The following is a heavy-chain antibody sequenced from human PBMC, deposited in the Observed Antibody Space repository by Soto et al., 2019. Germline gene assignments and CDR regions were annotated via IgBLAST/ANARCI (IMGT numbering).Heavy chain of an antibody. J-gene: IGHJ6*02. D-gene: IGHD2-2*01. V-gene: IGHV4-31*03. Sequence: TLSLTCTVSGGSISSGGYYWSWIRQHPGKGLEWIGYIYYSGSTYYNPSLKSRVTISVDTSKNQFSLKLSSVTAADTAVYYCAMSGYCSSTSCYGGDYYYYGMDVWGQGTTVTVPS. CDR1: GGSISSGGYY. CDR2: IYYSGST. CDR3: AMSGYCSSTSCYGGDYYYYGMDV.